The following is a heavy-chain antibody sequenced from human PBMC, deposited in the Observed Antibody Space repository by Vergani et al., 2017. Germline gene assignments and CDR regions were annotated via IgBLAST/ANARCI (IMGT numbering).Heavy chain of an antibody. CDR3: AREVPVAGTRLENNNWFDP. Sequence: QVQLVQSGAEVKKPGSSVKVSCKASGGTFSSYAISWVRQAPGQGLEWMGGIIPIFGTANYAQKFQGRVTITADKSTSTAYMELSRLRSDDTAVYYCAREVPVAGTRLENNNWFDPWGQGTLVTVSS. CDR2: IIPIFGTA. V-gene: IGHV1-69*06. CDR1: GGTFSSYA. J-gene: IGHJ5*02. D-gene: IGHD6-19*01.